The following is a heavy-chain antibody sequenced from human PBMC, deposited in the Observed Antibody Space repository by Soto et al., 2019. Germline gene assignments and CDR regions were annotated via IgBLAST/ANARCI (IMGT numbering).Heavy chain of an antibody. CDR2: LYRGGST. V-gene: IGHV3-53*01. J-gene: IGHJ6*02. CDR1: GFTVSSNY. Sequence: GGSLRLSCAVSGFTVSSNYMSWFRQAPGKGLEWVSILYRGGSTFYADSVKGRFTISRDNSLNTLYLQMNSLRAEDTAVYYCARPYDSTFPSAMDVWGQGTTVTVSS. D-gene: IGHD3-16*01. CDR3: ARPYDSTFPSAMDV.